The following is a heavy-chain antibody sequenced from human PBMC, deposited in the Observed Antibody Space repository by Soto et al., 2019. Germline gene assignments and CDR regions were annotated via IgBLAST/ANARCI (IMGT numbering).Heavy chain of an antibody. Sequence: QVQLVQSGAEVKKPGASVKVSCKASGYTFTSYGISWVRQAPGQGLEWMGWISAYNGNTNYAQKLQGRVTMTTDTSTSTAYIELRSLRSDDTAVYYCARAEMGSGYDWSYGYWGQGTLVTVSS. V-gene: IGHV1-18*04. CDR2: ISAYNGNT. CDR1: GYTFTSYG. J-gene: IGHJ4*02. CDR3: ARAEMGSGYDWSYGY. D-gene: IGHD5-12*01.